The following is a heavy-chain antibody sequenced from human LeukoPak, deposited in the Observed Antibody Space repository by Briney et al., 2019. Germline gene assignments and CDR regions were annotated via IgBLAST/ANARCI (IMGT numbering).Heavy chain of an antibody. Sequence: KFQGRVTITRDTSASTAYMELSSLRSEDTAVYYCARDRDCSGGSCPAVFDYWGQGTLVTVSS. J-gene: IGHJ4*02. V-gene: IGHV1-3*01. CDR3: ARDRDCSGGSCPAVFDY. D-gene: IGHD2-15*01.